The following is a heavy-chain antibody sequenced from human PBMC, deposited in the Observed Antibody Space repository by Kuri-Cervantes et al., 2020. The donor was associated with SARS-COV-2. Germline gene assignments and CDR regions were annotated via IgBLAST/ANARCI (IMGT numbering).Heavy chain of an antibody. CDR2: INAGNGNT. J-gene: IGHJ6*02. CDR3: ARDGNDCSGSTCYYYYYYYGMDV. CDR1: GYTFTSYA. Sequence: ASVKVSCKASGYTFTSYAMHWVRQAPGQRLEWMGWINAGNGNTKYSQKFQGRVTITRDTSASTAHMELSSLRSEDTAVHYCARDGNDCSGSTCYYYYYYYGMDVWGQGTTVTVSS. V-gene: IGHV1-3*01. D-gene: IGHD2-2*01.